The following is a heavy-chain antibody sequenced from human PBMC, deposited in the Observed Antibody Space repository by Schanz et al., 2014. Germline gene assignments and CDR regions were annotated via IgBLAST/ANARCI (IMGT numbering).Heavy chain of an antibody. Sequence: EVQLVESGGGLVQPGGSLRLSCAASTSIFNHAWMSWVRQAPGKGLEWLGRIKSKTDGETTDYAAPVKGRFSISRDDSQSTLYLQMNSLRAEDTAVYYCAKTPREYCNYDNCPNWFDSWGQGTLVTASS. CDR2: IKSKTDGETT. CDR3: AKTPREYCNYDNCPNWFDS. V-gene: IGHV3-15*01. D-gene: IGHD2-15*01. J-gene: IGHJ5*01. CDR1: TSIFNHAW.